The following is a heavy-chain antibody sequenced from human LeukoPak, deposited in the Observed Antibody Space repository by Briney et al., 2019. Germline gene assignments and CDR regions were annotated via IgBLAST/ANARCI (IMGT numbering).Heavy chain of an antibody. CDR2: ISGSGGST. CDR1: GFTFSSYA. V-gene: IGHV3-23*01. J-gene: IGHJ4*02. D-gene: IGHD3-10*01. CDR3: ATTVVQGVRYDY. Sequence: GGSLRLSCAASGFTFSSYAMSWVRQAPGKGLEWVSAISGSGGSTYYADSVKGRFTISRDNSKNTLYLQMNSLRAEDTAVYYCATTVVQGVRYDYWGQGTLVTVSS.